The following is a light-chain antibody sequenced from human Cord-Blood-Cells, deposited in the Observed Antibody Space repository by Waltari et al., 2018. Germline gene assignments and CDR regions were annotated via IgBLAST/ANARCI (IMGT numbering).Light chain of an antibody. CDR2: AAS. J-gene: IGKJ2*01. V-gene: IGKV1-39*01. Sequence: DIQMTHSPSSLCASVGDRVTITCRASQSISSYLNWYQQKPGKAPKLLIDAASSLQSGVPSRFSGRGSGTDFTLTISSLQPEDFATYYCQQSYSTPHTFGQGTKLEIK. CDR1: QSISSY. CDR3: QQSYSTPHT.